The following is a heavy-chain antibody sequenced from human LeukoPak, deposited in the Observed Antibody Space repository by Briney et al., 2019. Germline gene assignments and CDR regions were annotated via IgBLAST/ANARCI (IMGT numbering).Heavy chain of an antibody. Sequence: GSSVKVSCKASGGTFSSYAISWVRQAPRQGLEWMGRIIPILGIANYAQKFQGRVTITADKSTSTAYMELSSLRSEDTAVYYCAGLYYDILTGYPSYFDYWGQGTLVTVSS. J-gene: IGHJ4*02. CDR1: GGTFSSYA. V-gene: IGHV1-69*04. D-gene: IGHD3-9*01. CDR2: IIPILGIA. CDR3: AGLYYDILTGYPSYFDY.